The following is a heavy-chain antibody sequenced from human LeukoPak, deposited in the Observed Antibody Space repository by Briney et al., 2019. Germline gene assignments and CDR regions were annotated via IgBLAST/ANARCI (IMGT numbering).Heavy chain of an antibody. CDR2: IRYDGSNK. Sequence: GGSLRLSCAASGFTFSSYAMSWVRQAPGKGLEWVAFIRYDGSNKYYADSVKGRFTISRDNSKNTLYLQINSLRAEDTAVYYCAKWESSPSDDYWGQGTLVTVSS. CDR1: GFTFSSYA. CDR3: AKWESSPSDDY. V-gene: IGHV3-30*02. D-gene: IGHD6-6*01. J-gene: IGHJ4*02.